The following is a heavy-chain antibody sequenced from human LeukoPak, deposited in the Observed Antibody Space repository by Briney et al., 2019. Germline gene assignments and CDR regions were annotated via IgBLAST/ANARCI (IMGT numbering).Heavy chain of an antibody. CDR3: ARDRGYSYAFDY. J-gene: IGHJ4*02. V-gene: IGHV4-4*07. CDR1: GGSISIYY. D-gene: IGHD5-18*01. CDR2: IYTSGST. Sequence: SETLSLTCTVSGGSISIYYWSWIRQPAGKGLEWIGRIYTSGSTNYNPSLKSRVTISIDTSKNQFSLKLNSVTAADTAVYYCARDRGYSYAFDYWGQGTLVTVSS.